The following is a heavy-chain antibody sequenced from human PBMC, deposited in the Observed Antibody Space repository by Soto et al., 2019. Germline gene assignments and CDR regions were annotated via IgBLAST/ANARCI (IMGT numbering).Heavy chain of an antibody. CDR2: ISYDGSNK. CDR1: GFTFSSYA. V-gene: IGHV3-30-3*01. J-gene: IGHJ4*02. D-gene: IGHD6-19*01. Sequence: QVQLVESGGGVVQPGRSLRLSCAASGFTFSSYAIHWVRQAPGKGLEWVAVISYDGSNKYYADSVKGRFTISRDNSKNTLYLQMNSLRAEDTAVHYCARDGGVPGYSSGWYLDYWGQGTLVTVSS. CDR3: ARDGGVPGYSSGWYLDY.